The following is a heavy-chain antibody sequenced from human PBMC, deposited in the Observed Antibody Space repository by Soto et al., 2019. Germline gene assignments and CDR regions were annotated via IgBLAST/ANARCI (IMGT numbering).Heavy chain of an antibody. Sequence: QITLKESGPTLVKPTQTLTLTCTFSGFSLSTSGVGVGWIRQPPGKALEWLALIYWDDDKRYSPSLKSRLTITKDTSKNQVVLTMTTMDPVDTATYYCAHSPSSGWHAGTFDYWGQGTLVTVSS. CDR3: AHSPSSGWHAGTFDY. J-gene: IGHJ4*02. D-gene: IGHD6-19*01. V-gene: IGHV2-5*02. CDR2: IYWDDDK. CDR1: GFSLSTSGVG.